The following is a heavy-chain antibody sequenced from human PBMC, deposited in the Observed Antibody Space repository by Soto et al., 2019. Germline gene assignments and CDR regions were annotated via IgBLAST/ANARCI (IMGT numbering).Heavy chain of an antibody. CDR1: GYAFTSYG. V-gene: IGHV1-18*04. CDR2: ISAYNGNT. CDR3: ASSAYYYDSSGYYPALFDY. D-gene: IGHD3-22*01. J-gene: IGHJ4*02. Sequence: ASTEASCKASGYAFTSYGISWVRQAPGQGLEWMGWISAYNGNTNYAQKLQGRVTMTTDTSTSTAYMELRSLRTDDTAVHYCASSAYYYDSSGYYPALFDYWGQGTLVTVSS.